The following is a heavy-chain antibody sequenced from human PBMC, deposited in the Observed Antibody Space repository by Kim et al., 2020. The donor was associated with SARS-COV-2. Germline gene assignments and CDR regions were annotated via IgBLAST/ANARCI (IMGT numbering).Heavy chain of an antibody. CDR1: GGTFSSYA. CDR3: AINPGNGDLWFGELGYFQH. J-gene: IGHJ1*01. V-gene: IGHV1-69*13. Sequence: SVKVSCKASGGTFSSYAISWVRQAPGQGLEWMGGIIPIFGTANYAQKFQGRVTITADESTSTAYMELSSLRSEDTAVYYCAINPGNGDLWFGELGYFQHWGQGTLVTVSS. D-gene: IGHD3-10*01. CDR2: IIPIFGTA.